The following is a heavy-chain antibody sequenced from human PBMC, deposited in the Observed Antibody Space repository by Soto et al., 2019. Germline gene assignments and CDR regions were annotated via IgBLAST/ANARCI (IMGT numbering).Heavy chain of an antibody. Sequence: GSLKISCKGSGCSFTSYWIAWVRQMPGKGLEWMGIIYRGDSDIRYSPSFQGQVTISTDKSISTAYLQWNSLKASDTAMYYCARSGSIDYWGRGTLVTVSS. J-gene: IGHJ4*02. CDR2: IYRGDSDI. CDR1: GCSFTSYW. CDR3: ARSGSIDY. V-gene: IGHV5-51*01.